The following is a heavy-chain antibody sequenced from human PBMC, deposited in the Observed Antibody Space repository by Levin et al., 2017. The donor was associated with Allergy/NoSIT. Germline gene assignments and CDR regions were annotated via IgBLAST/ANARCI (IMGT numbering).Heavy chain of an antibody. V-gene: IGHV4-39*02. CDR3: ATPVWSGYHGMDV. D-gene: IGHD3-3*01. CDR2: IYSSGNT. Sequence: SETLSLTCTVSGGSISSSSYYWGWIRQPPGKGLEWIGSIYSSGNTYYNPSLKSRVTISVDTSKNHFFLKLSSVTAADTAVYYCATPVWSGYHGMDVWGQGSTVTVSS. J-gene: IGHJ6*02. CDR1: GGSISSSSYY.